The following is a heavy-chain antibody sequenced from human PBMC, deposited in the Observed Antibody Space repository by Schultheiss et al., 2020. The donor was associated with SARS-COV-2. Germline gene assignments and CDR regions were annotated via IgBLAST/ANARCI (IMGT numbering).Heavy chain of an antibody. D-gene: IGHD2-21*02. CDR3: ARDSPSGGDWLSIWSVY. CDR1: GFTFSSYG. CDR2: IWYDGSNK. V-gene: IGHV3-33*01. Sequence: GGSLRLSCAASGFTFSSYGMHWVRQAPGKGLEWVAVIWYDGSNKYYADSVKGRFTISRDNSKNTLYLQMNSLRAEDTAVYYCARDSPSGGDWLSIWSVYWGQGTLVTVSS. J-gene: IGHJ4*02.